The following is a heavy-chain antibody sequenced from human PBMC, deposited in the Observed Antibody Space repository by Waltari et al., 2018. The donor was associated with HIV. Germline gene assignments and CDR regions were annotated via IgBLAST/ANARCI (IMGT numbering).Heavy chain of an antibody. CDR2: IHYTGPT. D-gene: IGHD2-8*01. V-gene: IGHV4-39*01. J-gene: IGHJ6*02. CDR3: ARRPRMAAFYLYYGMDV. CDR1: SGSVINSDYY. Sequence: QLQLQQSGPGLVKPSETLSLTCTVSSGSVINSDYYWDFIRQSPGKGREWIGNIHYTGPTVYNPALKSRVTMSADWSRNQFSLRLNSVTAADTAIYYCARRPRMAAFYLYYGMDVWGQGTTVTVSS.